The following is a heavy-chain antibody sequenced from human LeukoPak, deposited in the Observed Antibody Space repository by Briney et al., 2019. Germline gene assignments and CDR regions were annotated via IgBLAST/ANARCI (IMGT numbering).Heavy chain of an antibody. J-gene: IGHJ5*02. CDR3: ARGPARIAAAGTGARGWFDP. CDR1: GYTFTSYD. CDR2: MNPNSGNT. V-gene: IGHV1-8*01. Sequence: GASVKVSCKASGYTFTSYDTNWVRQATGQGLEWMGWMNPNSGNTGYAQKFQGRVTMTRNTSISTAYMELSSLRSEDTAVYYCARGPARIAAAGTGARGWFDPWGQGTLVTVSS. D-gene: IGHD6-13*01.